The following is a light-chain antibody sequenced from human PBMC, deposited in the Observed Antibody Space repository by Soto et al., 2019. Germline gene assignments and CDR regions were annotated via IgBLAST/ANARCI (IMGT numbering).Light chain of an antibody. CDR1: QSISSSY. Sequence: EIVLTQSPGTLSLSPGERATLSCRASQSISSSYLAWYQQRPGQAPRLLIFGASYRATSIPDRFSGSGSGTDFTLTISRLEPEDFAVYYCQQYSSSPPEFTFGPGTRVDSK. J-gene: IGKJ3*01. CDR3: QQYSSSPPEFT. CDR2: GAS. V-gene: IGKV3-20*01.